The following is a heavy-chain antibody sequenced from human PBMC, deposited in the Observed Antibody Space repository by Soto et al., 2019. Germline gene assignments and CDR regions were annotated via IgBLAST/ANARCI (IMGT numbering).Heavy chain of an antibody. V-gene: IGHV4-34*01. CDR1: GGSFSGYY. D-gene: IGHD3-3*01. Sequence: PSETLSLTCAVYGGSFSGYYWSWIRQPPGKGLEWIGEINHSGSTNYNPSLKSRVTISVDTSKNQFSLKLSSVTAADTAVYYCARMYYDVWSGYFYGMDVWGQGTTVTVSS. CDR2: INHSGST. CDR3: ARMYYDVWSGYFYGMDV. J-gene: IGHJ6*02.